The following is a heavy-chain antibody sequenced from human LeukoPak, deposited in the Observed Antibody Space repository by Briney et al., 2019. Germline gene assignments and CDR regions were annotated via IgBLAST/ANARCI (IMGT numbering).Heavy chain of an antibody. J-gene: IGHJ3*02. V-gene: IGHV3-7*03. CDR2: IKQDGSEK. D-gene: IGHD6-6*01. Sequence: RTGGSLRLSCAASGFTFSSYWMSWVRQAPGKGLEWVANIKQDGSEKYYVDSVKGRFTISRDNAKNTLYLQMNSLRAEDTAVYYCAKGESIAIDAFDIWGQGTMVTVSS. CDR3: AKGESIAIDAFDI. CDR1: GFTFSSYW.